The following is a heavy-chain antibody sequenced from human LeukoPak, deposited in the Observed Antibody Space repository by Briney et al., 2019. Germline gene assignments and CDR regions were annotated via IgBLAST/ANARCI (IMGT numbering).Heavy chain of an antibody. Sequence: PSETLSLTCAVYGGSFSGYYWNWIRQPPGKGLEWIGEIHHTGSTNYNPSLKSRVTISVDKSKNQFSLNFNSMSAADSAVYYCAANGYYTIEYWGQGTLVTVSS. D-gene: IGHD1-26*01. J-gene: IGHJ4*02. CDR3: AANGYYTIEY. V-gene: IGHV4-34*01. CDR2: IHHTGST. CDR1: GGSFSGYY.